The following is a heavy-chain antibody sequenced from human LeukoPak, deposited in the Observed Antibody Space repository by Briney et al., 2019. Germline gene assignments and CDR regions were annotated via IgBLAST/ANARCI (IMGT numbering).Heavy chain of an antibody. CDR2: ISYDGSNK. J-gene: IGHJ4*02. D-gene: IGHD3-22*01. V-gene: IGHV3-30-3*01. CDR1: GFTFSSYA. CDR3: ARDPIAMIVAGYFDY. Sequence: GGSLRLSCAASGFTFSSYAVHWVRQAPGKGLGWVAVISYDGSNKYYADSVKGRFTISRDNSKNTLYLQMNSLRAEDTAVYYCARDPIAMIVAGYFDYWGQGTLVTVSS.